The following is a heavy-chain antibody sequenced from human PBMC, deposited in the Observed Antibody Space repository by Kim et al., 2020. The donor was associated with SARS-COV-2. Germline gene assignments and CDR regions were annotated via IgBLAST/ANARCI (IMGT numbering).Heavy chain of an antibody. Sequence: GGSLRLSCAASGFTVSSNYMSWVRQAPGKGLEWVSVIYSGGSTYYADSVKGRFTISRDNSKNTLYLQMNSLRTEDTAVYYCATGLKYQLLTYWGQGTLVTVSS. CDR3: ATGLKYQLLTY. CDR2: IYSGGST. V-gene: IGHV3-66*01. D-gene: IGHD2-2*01. J-gene: IGHJ4*02. CDR1: GFTVSSNY.